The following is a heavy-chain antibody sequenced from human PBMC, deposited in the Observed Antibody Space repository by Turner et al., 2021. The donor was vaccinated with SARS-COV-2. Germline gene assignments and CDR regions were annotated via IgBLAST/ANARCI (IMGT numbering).Heavy chain of an antibody. CDR2: ISHSSKYT. J-gene: IGHJ4*02. Sequence: EVHLVESGGGLVKPGGSLTLSCAASGFMFSSFTMNWVRQAPGKGLEWVSSISHSSKYTYYADSVRGRFSISRDNAKKSVYLEMNTLRADDTAVYFCSRVQGAIDYWGQGILVTVSS. CDR3: SRVQGAIDY. V-gene: IGHV3-21*01. CDR1: GFMFSSFT.